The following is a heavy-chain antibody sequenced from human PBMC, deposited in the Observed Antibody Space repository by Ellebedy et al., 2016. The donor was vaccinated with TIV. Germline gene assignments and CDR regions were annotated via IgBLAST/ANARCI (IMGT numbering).Heavy chain of an antibody. CDR1: GGTFSSYA. D-gene: IGHD1-1*01. CDR3: ARVPPDPLQHLLYYYYGMDV. J-gene: IGHJ6*02. CDR2: IIPIFGTA. V-gene: IGHV1-69*06. Sequence: ASVKVSCKASGGTFSSYAISWVRQAPGQGLEWMGGIIPIFGTANYAQKFQGRVTITADKSTSTAYMELSSLRSADTAVYYCARVPPDPLQHLLYYYYGMDVWGQGTTVTVSS.